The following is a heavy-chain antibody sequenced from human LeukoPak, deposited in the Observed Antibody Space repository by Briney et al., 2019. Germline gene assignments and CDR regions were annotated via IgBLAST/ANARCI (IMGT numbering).Heavy chain of an antibody. Sequence: GGSLRLSCAASGFTFSGSAMHWVRQASGKGLEWVGRIRSKSNSYATTYAASVKGRFTISRDDSKNTAYLQMNSLKTEDTAVYYCRIVVAEDAFDIWGQGIMVTVSS. V-gene: IGHV3-73*01. CDR1: GFTFSGSA. J-gene: IGHJ3*02. CDR3: RIVVAEDAFDI. CDR2: IRSKSNSYAT. D-gene: IGHD3-22*01.